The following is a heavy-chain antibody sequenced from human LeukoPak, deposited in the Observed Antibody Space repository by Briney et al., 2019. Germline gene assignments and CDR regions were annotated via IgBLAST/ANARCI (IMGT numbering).Heavy chain of an antibody. V-gene: IGHV4-34*01. D-gene: IGHD3-22*01. CDR1: GGSFSGYY. CDR3: AREIVVGRFDY. CDR2: INHSGST. J-gene: IGHJ4*02. Sequence: PSETLSLTCAVYGGSFSGYYWSWIRQPPGKGLEWIGEINHSGSTNYNPSLKSRVTISVDTSKNQFSLKLSSVTAADTAVYYCAREIVVGRFDYWGQGTLVTVSS.